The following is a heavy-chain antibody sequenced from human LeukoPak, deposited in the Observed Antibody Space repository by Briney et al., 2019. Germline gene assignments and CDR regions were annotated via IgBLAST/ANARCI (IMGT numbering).Heavy chain of an antibody. D-gene: IGHD6-13*01. CDR2: IKQDGSEK. V-gene: IGHV3-7*01. CDR3: ARDRRSPAWQQPLY. Sequence: PGGSLRLSCAASGFTFSSYWMSWVRQAPGKGLEWVANIKQDGSEKYYVDSVKGRFTISRDNAKNSLYLQMNSLRAEDTAVYYCARDRRSPAWQQPLYWGQGTLVTVSS. CDR1: GFTFSSYW. J-gene: IGHJ4*02.